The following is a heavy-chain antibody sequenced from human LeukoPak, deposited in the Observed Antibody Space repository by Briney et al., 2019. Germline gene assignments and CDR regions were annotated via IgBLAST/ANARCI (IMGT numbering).Heavy chain of an antibody. V-gene: IGHV3-23*01. Sequence: GGSLRLSCAASGFTFSSYAMSWVRQAPGKGLEWVSAISGSGGSTYYADSVKGRFTISRDNSKNTLYLQMNSLRAEDTAAYYCAKISGSTRGVDYWGQGTLATVSS. D-gene: IGHD2-2*01. J-gene: IGHJ4*02. CDR3: AKISGSTRGVDY. CDR1: GFTFSSYA. CDR2: ISGSGGST.